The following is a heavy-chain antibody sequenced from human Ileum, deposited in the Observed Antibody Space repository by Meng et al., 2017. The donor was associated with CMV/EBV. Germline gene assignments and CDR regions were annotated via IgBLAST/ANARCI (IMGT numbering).Heavy chain of an antibody. D-gene: IGHD2-15*01. J-gene: IGHJ5*02. Sequence: SVKVSCKSSGYTFTSYYMHWVRQARGQGLAWMGIINPSGGSTSYAQKFQGRVTMTRDTSTSTVYMELSSLRYEDTPVYYCATELLVPVGWFDAWGQGTLVTVSS. V-gene: IGHV1-46*01. CDR3: ATELLVPVGWFDA. CDR1: GYTFTSYY. CDR2: INPSGGST.